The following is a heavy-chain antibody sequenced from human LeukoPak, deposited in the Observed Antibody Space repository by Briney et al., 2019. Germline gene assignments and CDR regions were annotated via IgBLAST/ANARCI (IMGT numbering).Heavy chain of an antibody. CDR2: IHPNSGGT. D-gene: IGHD4-17*01. J-gene: IGHJ4*02. CDR3: ARDNYGDYPLFDF. CDR1: VYTFTGYY. Sequence: GASVKVSCKASVYTFTGYYMHWVRQAPGQGLEGMGWIHPNSGGTNYAQKFQGRVTMTRDTSISAAYMELSRLRSDDTAVYYCARDNYGDYPLFDFGGQGTLVTVSS. V-gene: IGHV1-2*02.